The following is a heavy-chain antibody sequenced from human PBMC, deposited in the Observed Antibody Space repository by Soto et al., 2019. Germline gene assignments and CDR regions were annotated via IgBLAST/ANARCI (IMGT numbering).Heavy chain of an antibody. Sequence: QLQLQESGPGLVKPSETLSLTCTVSGGSITISSYHWGWIRQLPGKGLEWIGSIYYSGTTYYNPSLRSRVTMSVDTSKNQFSLKLSSVTAADPAVYYCYGETTKTWFDPWGQGTLVTVSS. J-gene: IGHJ5*02. CDR2: IYYSGTT. CDR1: GGSITISSYH. D-gene: IGHD4-4*01. CDR3: YGETTKTWFDP. V-gene: IGHV4-39*01.